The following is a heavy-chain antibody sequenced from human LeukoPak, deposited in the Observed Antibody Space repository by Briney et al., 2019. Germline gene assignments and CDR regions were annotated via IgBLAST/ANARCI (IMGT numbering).Heavy chain of an antibody. D-gene: IGHD1-26*01. CDR1: GGTFSSYA. J-gene: IGHJ6*02. CDR2: FDPEDGET. CDR3: ATCMLGATTGYYYYYGMDV. V-gene: IGHV1-24*01. Sequence: ASVTVSCKASGGTFSSYAISWVRQAPGKGLEWMGGFDPEDGETIYAQKFQGRVTMTEDTSTDTAYMELSSLRSEDTAVYYCATCMLGATTGYYYYYGMDVWGQGTTVTVSS.